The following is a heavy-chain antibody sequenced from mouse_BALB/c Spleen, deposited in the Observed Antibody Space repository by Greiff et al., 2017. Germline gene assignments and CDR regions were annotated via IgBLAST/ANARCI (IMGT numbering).Heavy chain of an antibody. Sequence: EVMLVESGGGLVKPGGSLKLSCAASGFAFSSYDMSWVRQTPEKRLEWVAYISSGGGSTYYPDTVKGRFTISRDNAKNTLYLQMSSLKSEDTAMYYCARHDYYGSSLAWFAYWGQGTLVTVSA. V-gene: IGHV5-12-1*01. CDR2: ISSGGGST. D-gene: IGHD1-1*01. J-gene: IGHJ3*01. CDR1: GFAFSSYD. CDR3: ARHDYYGSSLAWFAY.